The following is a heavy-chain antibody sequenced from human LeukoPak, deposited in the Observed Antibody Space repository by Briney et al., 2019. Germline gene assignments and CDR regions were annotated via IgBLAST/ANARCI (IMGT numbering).Heavy chain of an antibody. V-gene: IGHV3-30*04. CDR1: GFTFSSYA. CDR3: ARGLAWELLGY. CDR2: ISYDGSNK. J-gene: IGHJ4*02. D-gene: IGHD1-26*01. Sequence: GSLRLSCAASGFTFSSYAMHWVRQAPGKGLEWVAVISYDGSNKYYADSVKGRFTISRDNSKNTLYLQMNSLRAEDTAVYYCARGLAWELLGYWGQGTLVTVSS.